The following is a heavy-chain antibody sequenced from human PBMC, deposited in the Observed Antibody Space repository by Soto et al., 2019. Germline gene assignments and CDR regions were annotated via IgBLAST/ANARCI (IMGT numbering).Heavy chain of an antibody. CDR1: GFTFSGHA. CDR2: IWYDGRNK. Sequence: QVQVVESGGGVVQPGRSLRLSCTASGFTFSGHAMHWVRKAPGKGLEWVAQIWYDGRNKYYADSVKGRFTISRDNSKNTLYVQMDSLRVEDTAVYYCARDAQSLAPYALDVWGQGTSVTVSS. J-gene: IGHJ6*02. D-gene: IGHD6-19*01. V-gene: IGHV3-33*01. CDR3: ARDAQSLAPYALDV.